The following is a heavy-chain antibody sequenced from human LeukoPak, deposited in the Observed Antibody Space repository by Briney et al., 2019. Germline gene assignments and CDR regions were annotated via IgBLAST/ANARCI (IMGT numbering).Heavy chain of an antibody. D-gene: IGHD6-13*01. V-gene: IGHV3-66*01. CDR2: IFSDGIT. CDR3: ARSPPWSRAAAGPYYFDY. J-gene: IGHJ4*02. CDR1: GFTVSSNY. Sequence: PGGSLRLSCAASGFTVSSNYMSWVRQAPGKGLEWVSVIFSDGITYYADSVKGRFTISRDNSKNTLYLEMNSLRAEDTAVYFCARSPPWSRAAAGPYYFDYWGQGNLVTVSS.